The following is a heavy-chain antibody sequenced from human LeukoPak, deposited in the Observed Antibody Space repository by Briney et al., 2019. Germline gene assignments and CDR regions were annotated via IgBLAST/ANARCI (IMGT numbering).Heavy chain of an antibody. CDR3: ARTIAVAGTDKPIGY. J-gene: IGHJ4*02. V-gene: IGHV3-30-3*01. CDR2: ISYDGSNK. D-gene: IGHD6-19*01. Sequence: GGSLRLSCAASGFTFSRYAIHWVRQAPGKGLEWVAVISYDGSNKYYADSVKGRFTISRDNSKNTLYLQMNSLRAEDTAVYYCARTIAVAGTDKPIGYWGQGALVTVSS. CDR1: GFTFSRYA.